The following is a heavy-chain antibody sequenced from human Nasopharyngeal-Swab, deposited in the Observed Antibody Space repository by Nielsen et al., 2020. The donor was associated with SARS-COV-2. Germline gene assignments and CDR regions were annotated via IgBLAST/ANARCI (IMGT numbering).Heavy chain of an antibody. V-gene: IGHV7-4-1*02. Sequence: WVRQAPGQGLKWMGWINTNTGNPTYAQGFTGRFVFSLDTSVSTAYLQISSLKAEDTAVYYCARDFTQGITIFGVVHDWYFDLWGRGTLVTVSS. CDR3: ARDFTQGITIFGVVHDWYFDL. CDR2: INTNTGNP. D-gene: IGHD3-3*01. J-gene: IGHJ2*01.